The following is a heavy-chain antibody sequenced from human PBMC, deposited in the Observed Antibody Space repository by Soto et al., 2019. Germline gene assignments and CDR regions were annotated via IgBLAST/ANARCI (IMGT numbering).Heavy chain of an antibody. CDR3: ARATPGYPGRAFQI. CDR1: EGSINWSPDY. CDR2: VHYTAST. Sequence: PSETLSLTCTVSEGSINWSPDYWGWLRQPPGKEPQWIASVHYTASTTYYNPSLKSRVTISVDTSKNQFSLNLRSVTAADTVIYYCARATPGYPGRAFQIWGQGKMVTVSS. V-gene: IGHV4-39*02. J-gene: IGHJ3*02. D-gene: IGHD2-15*01.